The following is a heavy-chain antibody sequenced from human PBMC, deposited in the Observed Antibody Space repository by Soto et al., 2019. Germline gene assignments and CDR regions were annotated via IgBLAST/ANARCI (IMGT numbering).Heavy chain of an antibody. CDR3: ARAYCSSTSCFTFDY. V-gene: IGHV4-30-4*01. Sequence: ASETLSLTCTVSGGSISSGDYYWSWIRQPPGKGLEWIGYIYYSGSTYYNPSLKSRVTISVDTSKNQFSLKLSSVTAADTAVYYCARAYCSSTSCFTFDYWGQGTLVTVSS. J-gene: IGHJ4*02. CDR1: GGSISSGDYY. CDR2: IYYSGST. D-gene: IGHD2-2*01.